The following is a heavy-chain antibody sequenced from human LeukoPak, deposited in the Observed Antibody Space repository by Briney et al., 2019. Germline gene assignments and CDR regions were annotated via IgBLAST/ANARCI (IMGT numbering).Heavy chain of an antibody. CDR1: GYTFTSDD. V-gene: IGHV1-8*03. J-gene: IGHJ4*02. D-gene: IGHD3-10*01. CDR3: ARGPWRGGSYYFDY. Sequence: VASVKVSCKASGYTFTSDDINWVRQAIGQGLEWMGWMNPNSGNTGYARKFQGRVTIARNTSISTAYMELSSLRSEDTAVYYCARGPWRGGSYYFDYWGQGTLVTVSS. CDR2: MNPNSGNT.